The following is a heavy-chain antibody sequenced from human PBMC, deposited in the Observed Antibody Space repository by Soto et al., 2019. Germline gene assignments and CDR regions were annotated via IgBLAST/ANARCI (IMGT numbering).Heavy chain of an antibody. Sequence: QVQLVESGGGVVQPGRSLRLSCAASGFTFSSYGMHWVRQAPGKGLEWVAVIWYDGSNKYYADSVKGRFTISRDNSKNTLYLQVNSLRSEDTAVYYCARVASGGGYAFDIWGQGTMVTVSS. CDR2: IWYDGSNK. V-gene: IGHV3-33*01. CDR1: GFTFSSYG. J-gene: IGHJ3*02. D-gene: IGHD3-16*01. CDR3: ARVASGGGYAFDI.